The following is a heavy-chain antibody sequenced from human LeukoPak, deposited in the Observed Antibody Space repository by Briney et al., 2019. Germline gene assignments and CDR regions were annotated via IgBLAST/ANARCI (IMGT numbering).Heavy chain of an antibody. D-gene: IGHD5-24*01. CDR1: GGSISSYY. CDR3: ARVTKDGTAADY. V-gene: IGHV4-59*01. CDR2: IYYSGST. Sequence: SETLSLTCTVSGGSISSYYWSWIRQPPGKGLEWIGYIYYSGSTNYNPSLKSRVTISVYTSKNQFSLKLSSVTAADTAVYYCARVTKDGTAADYWGQGTLVTVSS. J-gene: IGHJ4*02.